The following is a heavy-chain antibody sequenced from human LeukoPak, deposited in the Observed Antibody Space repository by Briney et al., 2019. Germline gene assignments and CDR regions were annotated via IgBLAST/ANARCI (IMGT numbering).Heavy chain of an antibody. CDR2: FYTSGST. CDR3: ARGRDGYNFLNRGEYYYFDY. V-gene: IGHV4-61*02. CDR1: GGFISSGSYY. Sequence: PSETLSLTCTVSGGFISSGSYYWSWIRQPAGKGLEWIGRFYTSGSTNYNPSLKSRVTISVDTSKNQFSLKLNSVTAADTAVYYCARGRDGYNFLNRGEYYYFDYWGQGTLVTVSS. D-gene: IGHD5-24*01. J-gene: IGHJ4*02.